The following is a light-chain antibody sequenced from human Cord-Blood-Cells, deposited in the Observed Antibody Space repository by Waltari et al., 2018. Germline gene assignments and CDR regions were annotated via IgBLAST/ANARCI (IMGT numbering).Light chain of an antibody. CDR3: QQRSNWPLT. CDR1: QSVSSY. CDR2: DAS. Sequence: EIVLTQSPATLSLSPGERATLPCRASQSVSSYLAWYQQKPGQAPRLLIYDASNRATGIPARVSVSGSGTDFTLTISSLEPEDFAVYYCQQRSNWPLTFGGGTKVEIK. J-gene: IGKJ4*01. V-gene: IGKV3-11*01.